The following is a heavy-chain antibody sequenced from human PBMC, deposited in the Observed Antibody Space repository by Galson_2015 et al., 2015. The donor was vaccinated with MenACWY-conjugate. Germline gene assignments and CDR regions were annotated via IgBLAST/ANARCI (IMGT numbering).Heavy chain of an antibody. V-gene: IGHV4-39*07. CDR1: DDSLHSTTFY. J-gene: IGHJ6*02. Sequence: ETLSLTCTVSDDSLHSTTFYWGWIRQPPGKGLEWIGSINYSGSTYYKPSLKSRVAISLDTPKKQFSLNLYSVTAADTAIYYCARDFRAGYGELWDVWGQGTTVTVSS. CDR3: ARDFRAGYGELWDV. CDR2: INYSGST. D-gene: IGHD2-21*01.